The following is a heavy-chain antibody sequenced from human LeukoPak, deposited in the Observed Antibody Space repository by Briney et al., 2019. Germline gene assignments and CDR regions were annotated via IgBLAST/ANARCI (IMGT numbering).Heavy chain of an antibody. CDR3: ARDWGYYYYYGMDV. Sequence: GGSLRLSCAASGFTFSSYSMNWVRQAPGKGLEWVSSISSSSYIYYADSVKGRFTISRDNAKNSLYLQMNSLRAEDTAVYYCARDWGYYYYYGMDVWGQGTTVAVSS. V-gene: IGHV3-21*01. J-gene: IGHJ6*02. D-gene: IGHD3-16*01. CDR2: ISSSSYI. CDR1: GFTFSSYS.